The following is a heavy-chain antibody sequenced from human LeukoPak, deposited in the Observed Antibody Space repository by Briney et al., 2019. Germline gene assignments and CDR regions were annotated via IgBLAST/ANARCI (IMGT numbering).Heavy chain of an antibody. Sequence: PGGSLRLSCVVSGFNFSSFWMSWVRQAPGKGLEWVANTNPDGSEMYYVDSVKGRFTISRDNAKNSLYLEMNSLRVEDTAVYYCASNGVYLDYWGQGTLVTVSS. CDR3: ASNGVYLDY. D-gene: IGHD1-14*01. J-gene: IGHJ4*02. CDR2: TNPDGSEM. V-gene: IGHV3-7*01. CDR1: GFNFSSFW.